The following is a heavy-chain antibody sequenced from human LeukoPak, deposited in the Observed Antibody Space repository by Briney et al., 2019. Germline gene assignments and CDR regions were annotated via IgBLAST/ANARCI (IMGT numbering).Heavy chain of an antibody. V-gene: IGHV3-43*01. Sequence: GGSLRLSCAASGFSFSDYTLHWVRQAPGKGLEWVSLISWDGGSTFYADSVKDRFTISRDNSKKSVYLQMNSLRHEDTALYYCAKDISYRGLAVADYWGQGTLVTVSS. CDR1: GFSFSDYT. D-gene: IGHD6-19*01. CDR3: AKDISYRGLAVADY. CDR2: ISWDGGST. J-gene: IGHJ4*02.